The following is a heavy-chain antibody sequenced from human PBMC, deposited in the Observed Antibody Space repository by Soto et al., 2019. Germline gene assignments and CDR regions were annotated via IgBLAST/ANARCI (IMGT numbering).Heavy chain of an antibody. CDR3: ARDTNSLDL. CDR2: IYHTGDT. CDR1: SYSISSGFF. V-gene: IGHV4-38-2*02. D-gene: IGHD2-8*01. Sequence: SETLSLTCVVSSYSISSGFFWAWIRQPPGKGLEWVGSIYHTGDTHYNPSLRSQVSMSVDTSKNQFSLRLTSLTAADTAVYFCARDTNSLDLWGRGILVHRLL. J-gene: IGHJ5*02.